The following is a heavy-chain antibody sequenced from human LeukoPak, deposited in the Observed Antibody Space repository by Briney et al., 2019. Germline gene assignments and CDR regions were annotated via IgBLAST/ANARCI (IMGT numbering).Heavy chain of an antibody. CDR2: MNPNSGNT. D-gene: IGHD3-3*01. CDR3: ARANYDFWSGRTGAFDI. V-gene: IGHV1-8*03. J-gene: IGHJ3*02. CDR1: GYTFTSYD. Sequence: ASVKVSCKASGYTFTSYDINWVRQATGQGLEWMGWMNPNSGNTGYAQKFQGRVTITRNTSISTAYMELSSLRSEDTAVSYCARANYDFWSGRTGAFDIWGQGTMVTVSS.